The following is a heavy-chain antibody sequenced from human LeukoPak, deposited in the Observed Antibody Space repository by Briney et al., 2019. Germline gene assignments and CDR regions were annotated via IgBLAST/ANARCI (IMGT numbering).Heavy chain of an antibody. J-gene: IGHJ2*01. CDR1: GGTFSSYA. CDR3: ATDLLAGTWYSDL. CDR2: IIPIFGTA. D-gene: IGHD1-1*01. Sequence: SVKVSCKASGGTFSSYAISWVRQAPGQGLEWMGGIIPIFGTANYAQKFQGRVTITADKSTSTAYMELSSLRSEDTAVYYCATDLLAGTWYSDLWGRGTLVTVSS. V-gene: IGHV1-69*06.